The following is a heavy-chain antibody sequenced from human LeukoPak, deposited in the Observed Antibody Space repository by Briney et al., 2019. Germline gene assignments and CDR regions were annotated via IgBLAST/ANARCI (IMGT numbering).Heavy chain of an antibody. CDR2: IYSGGST. J-gene: IGHJ4*02. Sequence: GGSLRLSCAASGFTVSSNYMTWVRQAPGKGLEWVSVIYSGGSTYYADSVKGRFTISRDNSENTLYLQMNSLRAEDTAVYYCARGLPGIASAGTFDYWGQGTLVTVSS. V-gene: IGHV3-53*01. CDR3: ARGLPGIASAGTFDY. CDR1: GFTVSSNY. D-gene: IGHD6-13*01.